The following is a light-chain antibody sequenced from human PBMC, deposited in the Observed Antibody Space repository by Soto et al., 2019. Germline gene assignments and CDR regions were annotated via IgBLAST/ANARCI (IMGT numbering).Light chain of an antibody. J-gene: IGLJ1*01. CDR2: QVT. CDR1: GSDIATFNY. CDR3: NSNSSTSFYV. Sequence: LAQPASMSGSPGQSITISCTGSGSDIATFNYVSWYQQYPGKAPKLLIYQVTSRASGVSHRFSGSKSGNTAALTISGLQPEDEAEYYCNSNSSTSFYVFGTGTKVTVL. V-gene: IGLV2-14*01.